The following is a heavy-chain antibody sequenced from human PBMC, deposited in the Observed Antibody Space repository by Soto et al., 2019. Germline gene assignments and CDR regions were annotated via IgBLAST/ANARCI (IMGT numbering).Heavy chain of an antibody. CDR2: IYHSGST. V-gene: IGHV4-4*02. CDR1: GGSISSSNW. CDR3: ARVVTLWFGELFDY. J-gene: IGHJ4*02. Sequence: SETLSLTCAVSGGSISSSNWWSWVRQPPGKGLEWIGEIYHSGSTNYNPSPKSRVTISVDKSKNQFSLKLSSVTAADTAVYYCARVVTLWFGELFDYWGQGTLVTVSS. D-gene: IGHD3-10*01.